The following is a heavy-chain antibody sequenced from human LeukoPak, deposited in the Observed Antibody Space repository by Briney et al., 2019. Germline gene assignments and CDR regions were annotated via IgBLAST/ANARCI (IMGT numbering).Heavy chain of an antibody. CDR2: ISGSGGST. Sequence: GGSLRLSCAASGFTFSSYAMSWVRQAPGKGLEWVSAISGSGGSTYYADSVKGRFTISRDNSKSTLYLQMNSLRAEDTAVYYCAKDYGSSWYPYFDYWGQGTLVTVSS. CDR1: GFTFSSYA. CDR3: AKDYGSSWYPYFDY. D-gene: IGHD6-13*01. J-gene: IGHJ4*02. V-gene: IGHV3-23*01.